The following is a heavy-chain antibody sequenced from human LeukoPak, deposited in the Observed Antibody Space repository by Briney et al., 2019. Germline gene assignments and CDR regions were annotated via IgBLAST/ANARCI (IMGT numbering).Heavy chain of an antibody. D-gene: IGHD2-15*01. CDR2: ISYDGSNK. CDR3: VRGGPSTWS. Sequence: GGSLRLSCAASGFTFSSYGMHWVRQAPGKGLEWVAVISYDGSNKYYADSVKGRFTISRDNSKNTLYLQMNSLRGEDTAVYSCVRGGPSTWSWGQGTLVTVSS. J-gene: IGHJ5*02. V-gene: IGHV3-30*03. CDR1: GFTFSSYG.